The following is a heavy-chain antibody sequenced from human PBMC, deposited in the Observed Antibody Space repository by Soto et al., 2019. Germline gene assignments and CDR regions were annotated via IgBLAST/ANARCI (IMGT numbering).Heavy chain of an antibody. Sequence: QVQLVQSGAEVKKPGASVKVSCKASGYTFTSYGISWVRQAPGQGLEWMGWISAYNGNTNYAQKLQGRVTMTTDTSTSTAYMELRSLISDDTAVYYCAREGTMGYCSGGSCEYYYYYGMDVWGQGTTVTVSS. CDR3: AREGTMGYCSGGSCEYYYYYGMDV. D-gene: IGHD2-15*01. CDR1: GYTFTSYG. V-gene: IGHV1-18*01. J-gene: IGHJ6*02. CDR2: ISAYNGNT.